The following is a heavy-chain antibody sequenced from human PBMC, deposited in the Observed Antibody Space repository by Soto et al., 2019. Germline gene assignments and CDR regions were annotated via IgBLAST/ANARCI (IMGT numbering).Heavy chain of an antibody. D-gene: IGHD3-10*01. CDR1: GGSISSYY. CDR2: IYYSGST. CDR3: AREIAPYGSGSSTSLDAFDI. V-gene: IGHV4-59*01. Sequence: PSETLSLTCTVSGGSISSYYWSWIRQPPGKGLEWIGYIYYSGSTNYNPSLKSRVTISVDTSKNQFSLKLSSVTAADTAVYYCAREIAPYGSGSSTSLDAFDIWGQGTMVTVSS. J-gene: IGHJ3*02.